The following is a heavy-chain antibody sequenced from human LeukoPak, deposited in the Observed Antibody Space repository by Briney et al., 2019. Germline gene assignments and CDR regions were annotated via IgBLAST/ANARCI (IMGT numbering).Heavy chain of an antibody. V-gene: IGHV4-59*08. CDR1: GGSISSYY. CDR2: IYYSGST. CDR3: ARHDYYDSSGSIDY. D-gene: IGHD3-22*01. J-gene: IGHJ4*02. Sequence: SETLSLTCTVSGGSISSYYWSWIRQPPGKGLEWIGYIYYSGSTNYNPSLKSRVTISVDTSKNQFSLNLSSVTAADTAVYYCARHDYYDSSGSIDYWGQGTLVTVSS.